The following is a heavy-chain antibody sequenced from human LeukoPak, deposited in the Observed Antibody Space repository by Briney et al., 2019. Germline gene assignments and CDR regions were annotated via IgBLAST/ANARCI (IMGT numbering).Heavy chain of an antibody. CDR2: ISYDGSNK. V-gene: IGHV3-30*04. CDR3: AREGKEWLQVDAFDI. CDR1: GFTFSSYA. D-gene: IGHD5-24*01. Sequence: GGSLRLSCAASGFTFSSYAMHWVRQAPGKGLEWVAVISYDGSNKYYADSVKGRFTISRDNSKNTLYLQMNSLRAEDTAVYYCAREGKEWLQVDAFDIWGQGTMVTVSS. J-gene: IGHJ3*02.